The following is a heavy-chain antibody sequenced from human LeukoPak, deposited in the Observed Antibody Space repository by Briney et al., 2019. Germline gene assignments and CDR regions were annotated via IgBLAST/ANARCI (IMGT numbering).Heavy chain of an antibody. V-gene: IGHV3-7*01. CDR1: GFTFSSDW. CDR2: INQEGTEE. Sequence: GGSLRLSCAASGFTFSSDWMSWVRQAPGKGLEWVAHINQEGTEEGYVDSVKGRFTISRDNARNSLYLQMNNLRAEDTAMFYCARYRTYFDSWGQGTLVTVSS. J-gene: IGHJ4*02. CDR3: ARYRTYFDS. D-gene: IGHD1-1*01.